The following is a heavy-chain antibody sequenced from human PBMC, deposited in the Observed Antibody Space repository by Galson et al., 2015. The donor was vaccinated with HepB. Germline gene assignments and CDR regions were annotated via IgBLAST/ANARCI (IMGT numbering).Heavy chain of an antibody. CDR1: GFTFSSYG. CDR2: ISYDGSNK. Sequence: SLRLSCAASGFTFSSYGMHWVRQAPGKGLEWVAVISYDGSNKYYADSVKGRFTISRDNSKNTLYLQMNSLRAEDTAVYYCAKESRSDYCSSTSCYTFDYWGQGTLVTVSS. J-gene: IGHJ4*02. D-gene: IGHD2-2*02. CDR3: AKESRSDYCSSTSCYTFDY. V-gene: IGHV3-30*18.